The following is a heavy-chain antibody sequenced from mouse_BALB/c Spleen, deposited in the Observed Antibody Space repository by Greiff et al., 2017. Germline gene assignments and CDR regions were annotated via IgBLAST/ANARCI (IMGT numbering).Heavy chain of an antibody. V-gene: IGHV5-9-3*01. CDR3: ASLMIGY. Sequence: EVQRVESGGGLVKPGGSLKLSCAASGFTFSSYAMSWVRQTPEKRLEWVATISSGGSYTYYPDSVKGRFTISRDNAKNTLYLQMSSLRSEDTAMYYCASLMIGYWSQGTTLTVSS. CDR1: GFTFSSYA. CDR2: ISSGGSYT. J-gene: IGHJ2*01. D-gene: IGHD2-3*01.